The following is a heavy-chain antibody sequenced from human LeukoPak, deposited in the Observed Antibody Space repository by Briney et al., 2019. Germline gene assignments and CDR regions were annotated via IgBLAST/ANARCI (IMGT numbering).Heavy chain of an antibody. CDR1: GGSFSGYY. CDR3: ARLSTYYYDSSGYYYPYYFDY. CDR2: INHSGST. V-gene: IGHV4-34*01. Sequence: SETLSLTCAVYGGSFSGYYWRWIRQPPGKGLEWIGEINHSGSTNYNPSLKSRVTISVDTSKNQFSLKLSSVTAADTAVYYCARLSTYYYDSSGYYYPYYFDYWGQGTLVTVSS. D-gene: IGHD3-22*01. J-gene: IGHJ4*02.